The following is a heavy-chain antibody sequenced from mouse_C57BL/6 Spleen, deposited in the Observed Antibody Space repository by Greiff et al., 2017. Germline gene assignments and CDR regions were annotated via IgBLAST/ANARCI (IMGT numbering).Heavy chain of an antibody. D-gene: IGHD1-1*01. V-gene: IGHV1-82*01. CDR3: ARSMGYGSSYEDY. CDR1: GYAFSSSW. CDR2: IYPGDGDT. Sequence: VKLQESGPELVKPGASVKISCKASGYAFSSSWMNWVKQRPGKGLEWIGRIYPGDGDTNYNGKFKGKATLTADKSSSTAYMQLSSLTSEDSAVYFCARSMGYGSSYEDYWGQGTTLTVSS. J-gene: IGHJ2*01.